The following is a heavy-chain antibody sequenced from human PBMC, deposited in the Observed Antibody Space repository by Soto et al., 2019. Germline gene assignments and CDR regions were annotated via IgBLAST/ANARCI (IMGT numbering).Heavy chain of an antibody. CDR2: INHSGST. D-gene: IGHD2-8*02. CDR1: GGSFSGYY. CDR3: ARDKITGLFDY. J-gene: IGHJ4*02. Sequence: QVQLQQWGAGLLKPSETLSLTCSVYGGSFSGYYWTWIRQPPGTGLEWIGEINHSGSTNYNPSLKSRVTISVDTSENRFSLKMTSVTAADTAVYYCARDKITGLFDYWGQGNLVTVSS. V-gene: IGHV4-34*01.